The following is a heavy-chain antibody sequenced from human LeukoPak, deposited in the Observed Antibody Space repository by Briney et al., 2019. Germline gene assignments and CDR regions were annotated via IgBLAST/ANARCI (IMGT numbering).Heavy chain of an antibody. CDR1: GFTFSSYW. V-gene: IGHV3-74*01. CDR3: AGYDSSGYYYEERLD. Sequence: GGSLRLSCAASGFTFSSYWMHWVRQVPGKGQVWVSHISSGGSNTLYADSVKGRFTISRDNAKDTLYLQMNSLRAEDTAVYYCAGYDSSGYYYEERLDWGQGTLVTVSS. J-gene: IGHJ4*02. CDR2: ISSGGSNT. D-gene: IGHD3-22*01.